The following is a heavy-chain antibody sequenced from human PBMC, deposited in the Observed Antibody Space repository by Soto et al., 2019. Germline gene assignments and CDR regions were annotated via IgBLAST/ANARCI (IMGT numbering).Heavy chain of an antibody. J-gene: IGHJ4*02. CDR2: IYPADSDT. CDR3: AILPIAAAGPAPYYFDS. V-gene: IGHV5-51*01. D-gene: IGHD6-13*01. Sequence: PGESLKISCKGSGYSFTSYWIGWVRQMPGKGLEWMRIIYPADSDTRYSPSFQGQVTISADKSISTAYLQWSSLKASDTAMYYCAILPIAAAGPAPYYFDSWGQGTLVTVSS. CDR1: GYSFTSYW.